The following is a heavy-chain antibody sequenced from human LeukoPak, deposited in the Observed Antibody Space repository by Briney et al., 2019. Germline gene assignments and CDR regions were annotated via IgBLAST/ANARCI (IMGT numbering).Heavy chain of an antibody. Sequence: SETLSLTCTVSGGSISSYYWSWIRQPPGKGLEWIGYIYYSGSTNYNPSLKSRVTISVDTSKNQFSLKLSSVTAADTAVYYCARDAGLIDPWGQGTLVTVSS. CDR2: IYYSGST. CDR1: GGSISSYY. D-gene: IGHD3/OR15-3a*01. CDR3: ARDAGLIDP. V-gene: IGHV4-59*12. J-gene: IGHJ5*02.